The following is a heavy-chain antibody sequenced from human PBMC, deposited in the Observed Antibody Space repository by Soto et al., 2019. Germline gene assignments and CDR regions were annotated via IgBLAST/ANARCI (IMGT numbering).Heavy chain of an antibody. CDR1: GFTFSSYA. CDR2: ISYDGSNK. Sequence: QVQLVESGGGVVQPGRSLRLSCAASGFTFSSYAMHWVRQAPGTGLAWVAVISYDGSNKYYADSVKGRFTISRDNSKNPLYLPMNSFGGGDTAVYYCARASEDIVVVVAATPCMDVWGQGTTVTVSS. J-gene: IGHJ6*02. V-gene: IGHV3-30-3*01. CDR3: ARASEDIVVVVAATPCMDV. D-gene: IGHD2-15*01.